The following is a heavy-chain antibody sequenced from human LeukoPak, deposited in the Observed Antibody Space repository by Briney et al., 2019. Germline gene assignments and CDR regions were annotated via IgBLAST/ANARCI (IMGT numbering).Heavy chain of an antibody. D-gene: IGHD4-17*01. J-gene: IGHJ4*02. V-gene: IGHV3-53*01. CDR2: IYSGGNT. Sequence: GGSLRLSCTVSGFIVSINSMSWVRQAPGKGLEWVSFIYSGGNTHYSDSVKGRFTISRDNSKNTLYLQMNSLRAEDTAVYYCARDKNHGDSYFAYWGQGILVTVSS. CDR1: GFIVSINS. CDR3: ARDKNHGDSYFAY.